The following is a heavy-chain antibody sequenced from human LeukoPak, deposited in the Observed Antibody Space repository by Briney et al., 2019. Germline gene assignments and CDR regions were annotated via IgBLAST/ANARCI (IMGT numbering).Heavy chain of an antibody. J-gene: IGHJ5*02. D-gene: IGHD1-14*01. CDR1: GYTFTSYW. CDR3: ARRGVGLITSQNTYRTYNWFDP. V-gene: IGHV5-51*01. CDR2: VYPGDSDT. Sequence: GESLKISCKGSGYTFTSYWIGWVRQMPGKGLEWMGMVYPGDSDTRYSPSFQGQVTISADKSISTAYLQWSSLKASDTAMYYCARRGVGLITSQNTYRTYNWFDPWGQGTLVTVSS.